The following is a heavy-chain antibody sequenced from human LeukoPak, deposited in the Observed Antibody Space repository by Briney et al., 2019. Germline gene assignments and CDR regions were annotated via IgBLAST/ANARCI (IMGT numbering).Heavy chain of an antibody. CDR3: ARQQQLVSLYFDY. Sequence: SETLSLTCTVSGGSISSYYWSWIRQPPGKGLEWIGYIYYSGSTNYNPSLKSRVTISVDTTKNQFSLKLSSVTAADTAVYYCARQQQLVSLYFDYWGQGTLVTVSS. CDR1: GGSISSYY. CDR2: IYYSGST. V-gene: IGHV4-59*08. J-gene: IGHJ4*02. D-gene: IGHD6-13*01.